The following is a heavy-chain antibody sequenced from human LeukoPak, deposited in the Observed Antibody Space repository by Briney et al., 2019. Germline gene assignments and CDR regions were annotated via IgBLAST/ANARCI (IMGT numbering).Heavy chain of an antibody. J-gene: IGHJ4*02. CDR2: INHSGST. V-gene: IGHV4-34*01. CDR3: ARDPDTARVFDY. CDR1: GGSFSVYY. D-gene: IGHD5-18*01. Sequence: SETLSLTCAVYGGSFSVYYWSWIRQPPGKGLEWIGEINHSGSTNYNPSLKSRVTISVDTSKNQFSLKLSSVTAADTAVYYCARDPDTARVFDYWGQGTLVTVSS.